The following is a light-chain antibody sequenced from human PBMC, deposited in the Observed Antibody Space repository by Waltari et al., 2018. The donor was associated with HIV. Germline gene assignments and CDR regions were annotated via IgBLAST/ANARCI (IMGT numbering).Light chain of an antibody. Sequence: SSDLPQPPSVSVSPGQTATITCSGDSLSKQYTSWYKQRPGQAPVLLISKDNKRPSGIPERFSGSTSGTTVTLAISRVQPDDEADYYCQSSDTSGTSVIFGGGTKLTVL. J-gene: IGLJ2*01. V-gene: IGLV3-25*03. CDR2: KDN. CDR1: SLSKQY. CDR3: QSSDTSGTSVI.